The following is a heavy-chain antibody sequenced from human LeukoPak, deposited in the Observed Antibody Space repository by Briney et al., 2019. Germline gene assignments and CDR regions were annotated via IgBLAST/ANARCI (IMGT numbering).Heavy chain of an antibody. V-gene: IGHV3-30*03. Sequence: PGGSLRLSCAASGFTLSSYSMNWVRQAPGKGLEWVAIISYDGSNEYYAESVKGRFTISRDKSKNTLYLQMNSVRVEDTAVYYCARAHLSSASTDYMDVWGKGTTVTVSS. CDR1: GFTLSSYS. CDR3: ARAHLSSASTDYMDV. D-gene: IGHD6-6*01. J-gene: IGHJ6*03. CDR2: ISYDGSNE.